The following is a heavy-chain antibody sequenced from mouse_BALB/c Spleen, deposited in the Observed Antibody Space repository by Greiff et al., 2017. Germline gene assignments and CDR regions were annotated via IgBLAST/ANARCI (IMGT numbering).Heavy chain of an antibody. CDR1: GFTFSSYT. D-gene: IGHD1-1*01. J-gene: IGHJ2*01. V-gene: IGHV5-6-4*01. Sequence: DVMLVESGGGLVKPGGSLKLSCAASGFTFSSYTMSWVRQTPEKRLEWVATISSGGSYTYYPDSVKGRFTISRDNAKNTLYLQMSSLKSEDTAMYYCTREDYDGGSYVDYWGQGTTLTVSS. CDR3: TREDYDGGSYVDY. CDR2: ISSGGSYT.